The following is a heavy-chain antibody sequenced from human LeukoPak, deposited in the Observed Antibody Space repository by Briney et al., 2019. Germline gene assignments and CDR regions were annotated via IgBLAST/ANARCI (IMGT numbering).Heavy chain of an antibody. CDR3: STSTGTTYNSFDP. CDR2: VYYTGNT. Sequence: PSETLSLTCTVSGGSISSSSYYRGWIRQPPGKGLEYIGSVYYTGNTYYNPSLKSRVTISVDTSTIQFSLKLNSVTAADTAVYYCSTSTGTTYNSFDPWGQGTLVTVSS. V-gene: IGHV4-39*07. J-gene: IGHJ5*02. D-gene: IGHD4-11*01. CDR1: GGSISSSSYY.